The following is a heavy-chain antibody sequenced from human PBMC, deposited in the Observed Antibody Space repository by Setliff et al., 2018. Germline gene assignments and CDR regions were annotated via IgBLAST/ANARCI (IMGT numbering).Heavy chain of an antibody. Sequence: GGSLRLTCAASGFTFSIYSMNWLRQAPGKGLEWLSYISTTGDTISYADSVKGRFTVSRDNAANSVSLRMSSLSPEDTAVYFCARDVLSYTAYHWLNFWGPGALVTVSS. CDR2: ISTTGDTI. D-gene: IGHD5-12*01. J-gene: IGHJ4*02. CDR3: ARDVLSYTAYHWLNF. CDR1: GFTFSIYS. V-gene: IGHV3-48*04.